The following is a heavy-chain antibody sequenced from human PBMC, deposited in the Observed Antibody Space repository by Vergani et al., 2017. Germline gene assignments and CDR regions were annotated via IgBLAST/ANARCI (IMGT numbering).Heavy chain of an antibody. CDR3: ARGGTVYYDFWSGYEAYFDY. CDR2: IIPIFGTA. J-gene: IGHJ4*02. CDR1: GGTFSSYA. D-gene: IGHD3-3*01. V-gene: IGHV1-69*06. Sequence: QVQLVQSGAEVKKPGSSVKVSCKASGGTFSSYAISWVRQAPGQGLEWMGRIIPIFGTANYAQKFQGRVTMTTDTSTSTAYMELRSLRSDDTAVYYCARGGTVYYDFWSGYEAYFDYWGQGTLVTVSS.